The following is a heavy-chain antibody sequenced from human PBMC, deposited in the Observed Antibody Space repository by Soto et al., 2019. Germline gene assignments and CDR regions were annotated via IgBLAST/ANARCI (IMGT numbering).Heavy chain of an antibody. CDR1: GSSFSSYG. CDR2: ISYDGTYK. J-gene: IGHJ4*02. Sequence: QVQLVESGGGVVQPGRSLRLSCAASGSSFSSYGIHWVRQVPGKGLEWVAVISYDGTYKHYADSVKGRFTFSRDNSKNTVYRQMNSLRAEXXAXXXXXXXXXXXXXXXXXYXGQGTLVTVSS. V-gene: IGHV3-30*03. CDR3: XXXXXXXXXXXXXY.